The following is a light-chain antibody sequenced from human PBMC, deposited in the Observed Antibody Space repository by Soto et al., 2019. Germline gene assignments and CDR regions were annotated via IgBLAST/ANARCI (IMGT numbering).Light chain of an antibody. CDR2: AAS. V-gene: IGKV1-39*01. CDR3: QQSYSTLFT. Sequence: DIQMTQSPSSLSASVGDRVTITFLASQSISSYLNWYQQKPGKAPKLLIYAASSLQSGVPSRFSGSGSGTDFTLTISSLQPEDFATYYCQQSYSTLFTFGPGTKVDIK. CDR1: QSISSY. J-gene: IGKJ3*01.